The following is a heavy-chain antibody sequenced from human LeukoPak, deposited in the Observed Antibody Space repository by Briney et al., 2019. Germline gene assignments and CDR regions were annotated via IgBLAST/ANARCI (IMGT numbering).Heavy chain of an antibody. D-gene: IGHD6-13*01. CDR3: ARARSRRYSSSTFDY. Sequence: PGGSLRLSCAVSGFTFSDYYLSWIRQTPGKGLEWVSYISSSSSTIYYADSVKGRFTISRDNAKNSLYLQMNSLRAEDTAVYYCARARSRRYSSSTFDYWGQGTLVTVSS. J-gene: IGHJ4*02. V-gene: IGHV3-11*04. CDR2: ISSSSSTI. CDR1: GFTFSDYY.